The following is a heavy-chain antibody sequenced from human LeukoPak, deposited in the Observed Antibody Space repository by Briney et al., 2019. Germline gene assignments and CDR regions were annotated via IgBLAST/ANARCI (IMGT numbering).Heavy chain of an antibody. Sequence: PSETLSLTCTVSGGSISSYYWSWIRQPPGKGLEWIGYIYYSGSTNYNPSLKSRVTISVDTSKNQFSLKLSSVTAADTAVYYCARDSSIVVVPAPFDYWGQGTLVTVSS. J-gene: IGHJ4*02. V-gene: IGHV4-59*12. CDR2: IYYSGST. CDR3: ARDSSIVVVPAPFDY. D-gene: IGHD2-2*01. CDR1: GGSISSYY.